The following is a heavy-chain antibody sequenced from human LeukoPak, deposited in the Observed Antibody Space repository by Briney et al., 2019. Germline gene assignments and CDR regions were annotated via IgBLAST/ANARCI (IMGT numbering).Heavy chain of an antibody. V-gene: IGHV1-18*01. CDR1: GYTFTSYG. J-gene: IGHJ4*02. CDR2: ISAYNGNT. Sequence: ASVKVTCKASGYTFTSYGISWVRQAPGRGLEWMGWISAYNGNTNYAQKLQGRVTMTTDTSTSTAYTELRSLRSDDTAVYYCARDTGYYDILTGYYNFDYWGQGTLVTVSS. D-gene: IGHD3-9*01. CDR3: ARDTGYYDILTGYYNFDY.